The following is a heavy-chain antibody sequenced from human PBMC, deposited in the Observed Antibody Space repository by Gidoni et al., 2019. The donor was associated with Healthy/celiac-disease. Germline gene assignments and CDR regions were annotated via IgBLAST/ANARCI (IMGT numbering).Heavy chain of an antibody. CDR1: GYSISSGYY. D-gene: IGHD6-19*01. CDR3: AEQWLLLDAFDI. V-gene: IGHV4-38-2*02. Sequence: QVQLQESGPGLVKPSEPLSLTCTVSGYSISSGYYWGWIRQPPGKGLEWIGSIYHSGSTYYNPSLKSRVTISVDTSKNQFSLKLSSVTAADTAVYYCAEQWLLLDAFDIWGQGTMVTVSS. CDR2: IYHSGST. J-gene: IGHJ3*02.